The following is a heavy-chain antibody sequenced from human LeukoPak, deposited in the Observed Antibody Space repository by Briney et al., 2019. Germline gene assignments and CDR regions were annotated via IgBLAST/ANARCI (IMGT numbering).Heavy chain of an antibody. V-gene: IGHV3-30*03. Sequence: GGSLRLSCAASGFTFSSYGMHWVRQAPGKGLEWVAVISYDGGDKYSADSVKGRFTISRDNSKNTLYLQMNSLRAEDTAVYYCARDFPEDFRSGYFLGTEEEADYWGQGTLVTVSS. CDR2: ISYDGGDK. CDR1: GFTFSSYG. D-gene: IGHD2/OR15-2a*01. J-gene: IGHJ4*02. CDR3: ARDFPEDFRSGYFLGTEEEADY.